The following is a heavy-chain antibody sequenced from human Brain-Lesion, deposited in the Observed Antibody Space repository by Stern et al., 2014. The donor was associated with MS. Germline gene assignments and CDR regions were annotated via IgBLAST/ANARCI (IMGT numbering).Heavy chain of an antibody. J-gene: IGHJ5*01. V-gene: IGHV3-74*01. CDR3: ARGERWFDS. CDR2: VNNDGRRT. Sequence: VQPVESGGGLVQTGGSLRLSCAASGVSVSNYWMHWVRQAQGKGLVWVSRVNNDGRRTSYADSVKGRFTMPRDNAKNTLYLQMNSLRVEDTAIYYCARGERWFDSWGQGTLVTVSS. CDR1: GVSVSNYW.